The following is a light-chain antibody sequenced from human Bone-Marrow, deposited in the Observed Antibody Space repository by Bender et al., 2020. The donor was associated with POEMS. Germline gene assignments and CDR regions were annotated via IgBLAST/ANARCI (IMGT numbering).Light chain of an antibody. Sequence: ALSQPPSTSGSPGQSVTISCTGSTNDIGRFNSVSWYQQHPGRAPQLIIYDVTRRPSGIPDRFSGSKSGNTASLTVSGLQVEDEADYFCSSSAGTFNLVFGGGTKLTVL. V-gene: IGLV2-8*01. CDR3: SSSAGTFNLV. CDR1: TNDIGRFNS. CDR2: DVT. J-gene: IGLJ2*01.